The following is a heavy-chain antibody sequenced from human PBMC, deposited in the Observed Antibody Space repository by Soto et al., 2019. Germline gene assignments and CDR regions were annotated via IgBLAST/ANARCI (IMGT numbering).Heavy chain of an antibody. CDR1: GYTFTGYY. D-gene: IGHD2-2*01. CDR3: ARSPIVVVPAAFSIWFDP. J-gene: IGHJ5*02. V-gene: IGHV1-2*04. Sequence: ASVKVSCKASGYTFTGYYMHWVRQAPGEGLEWMGWINPNSGGTNYAQKFQGWVTMTRDTSISTAYMELSRLRSDDTAVYYCARSPIVVVPAAFSIWFDPWGQGTLVTVSS. CDR2: INPNSGGT.